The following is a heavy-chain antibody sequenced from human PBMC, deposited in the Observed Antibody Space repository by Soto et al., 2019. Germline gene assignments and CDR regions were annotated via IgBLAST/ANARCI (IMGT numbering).Heavy chain of an antibody. CDR2: IYYSGST. Sequence: SETLSLTCTVSGDSITNSNYYWGWFRQPPGKGLKWIGSIYYSGSTYYNPSLKSRVTVSVDTSKNQFSLKLSSVTAADTAVYYCAVRSGSNWYYFYYGMDVWGQGTTVTVSS. V-gene: IGHV4-39*01. D-gene: IGHD4-4*01. CDR1: GDSITNSNYY. J-gene: IGHJ6*02. CDR3: AVRSGSNWYYFYYGMDV.